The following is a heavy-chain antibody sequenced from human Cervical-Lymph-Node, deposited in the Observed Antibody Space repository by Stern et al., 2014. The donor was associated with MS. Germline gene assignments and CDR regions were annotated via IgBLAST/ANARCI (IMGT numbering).Heavy chain of an antibody. CDR2: IQSKKEGGTT. D-gene: IGHD1-26*01. Sequence: EVQLVQSGGGLVKPGGSLRLSCAASGFTFSNAWMTWIRQAPGKGLAWVGRIQSKKEGGTTDYAATQTGRFNVSRDDYKNKRTLEMNSLKTEDTAVYYCTTLDRSYPYYYYGMDVWGQGTTVTFSS. J-gene: IGHJ6*02. CDR3: TTLDRSYPYYYYGMDV. V-gene: IGHV3-15*01. CDR1: GFTFSNAW.